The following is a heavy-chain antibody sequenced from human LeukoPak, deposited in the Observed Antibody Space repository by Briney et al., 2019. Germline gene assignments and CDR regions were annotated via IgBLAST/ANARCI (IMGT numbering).Heavy chain of an antibody. V-gene: IGHV2-70*11. Sequence: SGPTLVNPTQTLTLTCTFSGFSLSTSGMCVSWIRQPPGKALEWLARIDWDDDKYYSTSLKTRLTISKDTSKNQVVLTMTNKDPVDTATYYCARLTLTGETLGWFDPWGQGTLVTVSS. J-gene: IGHJ5*02. CDR2: IDWDDDK. CDR3: ARLTLTGETLGWFDP. D-gene: IGHD7-27*01. CDR1: GFSLSTSGMC.